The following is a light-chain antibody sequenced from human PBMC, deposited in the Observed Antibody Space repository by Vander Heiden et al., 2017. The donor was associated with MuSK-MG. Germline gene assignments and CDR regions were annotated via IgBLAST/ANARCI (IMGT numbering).Light chain of an antibody. CDR1: SSDVGGYDH. J-gene: IGLJ1*01. Sequence: QPALTQPASVPGSPGQAITISCTGSSSDVGGYDHVSWYQQHPGKAPKLMIYDVSNRPSGVSNRFSGSKSGNTASLTISGLQAEDEADYYCSSYTSSSTYVFGTGTKVTVL. V-gene: IGLV2-14*01. CDR3: SSYTSSSTYV. CDR2: DVS.